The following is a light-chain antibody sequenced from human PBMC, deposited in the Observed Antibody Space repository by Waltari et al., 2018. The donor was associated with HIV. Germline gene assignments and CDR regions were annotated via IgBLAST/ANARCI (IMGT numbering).Light chain of an antibody. J-gene: IGLJ1*01. Sequence: QSVLTQPPSVSGAPGQRVTISCTGSSSHIGAGYHVHWYQQLPGTAPKLHIYGNSNRPSGVPDRFSGSKSGTSASLAITGLQAEDEADYYCQSHDSSLSGYVFGTGTKVTVL. CDR2: GNS. CDR1: SSHIGAGYH. CDR3: QSHDSSLSGYV. V-gene: IGLV1-40*01.